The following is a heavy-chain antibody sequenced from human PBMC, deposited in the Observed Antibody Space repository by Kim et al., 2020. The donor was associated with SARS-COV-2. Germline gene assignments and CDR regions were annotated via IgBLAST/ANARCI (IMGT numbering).Heavy chain of an antibody. CDR1: GYSFTSYW. Sequence: GESLKISCKGSGYSFTSYWISWVRQMPGKGLEWMGRIDPSDSYTNYSPSFQGHVTISADKSISTAYLQWSSLKASDTAMYYCASVPLEWGLLPLFNYWGQGTLVTVSS. D-gene: IGHD1-26*01. CDR2: IDPSDSYT. CDR3: ASVPLEWGLLPLFNY. V-gene: IGHV5-10-1*01. J-gene: IGHJ4*02.